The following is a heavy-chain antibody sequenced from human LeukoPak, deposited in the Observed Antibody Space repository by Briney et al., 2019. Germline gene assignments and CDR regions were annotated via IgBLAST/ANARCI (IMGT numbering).Heavy chain of an antibody. CDR2: INPSGGST. CDR1: GYTFTGYY. CDR3: ARRGGYSSSIHDFDY. J-gene: IGHJ4*02. V-gene: IGHV1-46*01. D-gene: IGHD6-6*01. Sequence: GASVKVSCKASGYTFTGYYMHWVRHAPGQGLEWMGIINPSGGSTGYAQKFQGRVTMTRDMSTSTVYMELSSLRSEDTAVYYCARRGGYSSSIHDFDYWGQGTLVTVSP.